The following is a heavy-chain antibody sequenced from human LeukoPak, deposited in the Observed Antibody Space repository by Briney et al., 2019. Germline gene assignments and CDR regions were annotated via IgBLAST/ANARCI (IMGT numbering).Heavy chain of an antibody. Sequence: GGSLRLSCAPSGFTFSYYGLHWVRQGPGKGLEWVAVIWYDGSNKYYADSVKGRFTISRDNSKNTLYLQMNSPRAEDTAVYYCAKRSSSSCFDYWGQGTLVTVSS. D-gene: IGHD6-13*01. CDR2: IWYDGSNK. J-gene: IGHJ4*02. CDR3: AKRSSSSCFDY. V-gene: IGHV3-33*06. CDR1: GFTFSYYG.